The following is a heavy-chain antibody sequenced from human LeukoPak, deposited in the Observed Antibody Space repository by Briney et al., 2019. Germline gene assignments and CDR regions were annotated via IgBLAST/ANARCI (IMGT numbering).Heavy chain of an antibody. CDR1: GFTFSSYW. D-gene: IGHD1-26*01. Sequence: GGSLRLSCAASGFTFSSYWMGWVRQAPGKRLEWVANMNIDGSEKYYADSAKGRFTISRDNARNSVYLQMNSLGVEDTAVYYCARDPVEWELLLDYWGQGALVTVSS. V-gene: IGHV3-7*01. CDR2: MNIDGSEK. J-gene: IGHJ4*02. CDR3: ARDPVEWELLLDY.